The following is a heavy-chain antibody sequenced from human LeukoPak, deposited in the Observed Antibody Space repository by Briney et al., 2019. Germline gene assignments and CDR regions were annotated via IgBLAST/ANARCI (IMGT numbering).Heavy chain of an antibody. CDR2: ISSSRSYI. J-gene: IGHJ4*02. V-gene: IGHV3-21*01. CDR1: GFTFSSYS. CDR3: ARVERQTYYYDSSGYYY. D-gene: IGHD3-22*01. Sequence: GGSLRLSCAASGFTFSSYSMNWVRQAPGKGLEWVSSISSSRSYIYYADSVKGRFTISRDNAKNSLYLQMNSLRAEDTAVYYCARVERQTYYYDSSGYYYWGQGTLVTVSS.